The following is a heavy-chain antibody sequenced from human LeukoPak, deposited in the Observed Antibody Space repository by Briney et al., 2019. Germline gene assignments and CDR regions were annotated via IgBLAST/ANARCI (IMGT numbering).Heavy chain of an antibody. CDR3: ARSLTSRLDAFDI. D-gene: IGHD3-16*02. CDR1: GVTFSSYA. J-gene: IGHJ3*02. CDR2: ISYDGSNK. Sequence: GGSLRLSCAASGVTFSSYAMHWGRQAPGKGLEWVAVISYDGSNKYYADSVKGRFTISRDNSKNTLYLQMNSLRAEDTAVYYCARSLTSRLDAFDIWGQGTMVTVSS. V-gene: IGHV3-30-3*01.